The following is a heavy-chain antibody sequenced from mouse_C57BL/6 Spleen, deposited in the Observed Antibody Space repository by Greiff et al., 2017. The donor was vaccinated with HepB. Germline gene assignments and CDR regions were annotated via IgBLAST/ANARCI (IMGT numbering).Heavy chain of an antibody. V-gene: IGHV5-4*01. CDR3: AREGDDYGGNAMDY. Sequence: EVMLVESGGGLVKPGGSLKLSCAASGFTFSSYAMSWVRQTPEKRLEWVATISDGGSYTYYPDNVKGRFTISRDNAKNNLYLQMSHLKSEDTAMYYCAREGDDYGGNAMDYWGQGTSVTVSS. D-gene: IGHD2-4*01. CDR2: ISDGGSYT. J-gene: IGHJ4*01. CDR1: GFTFSSYA.